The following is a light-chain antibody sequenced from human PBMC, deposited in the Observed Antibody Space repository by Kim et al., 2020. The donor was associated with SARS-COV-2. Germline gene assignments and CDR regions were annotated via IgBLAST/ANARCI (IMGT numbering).Light chain of an antibody. CDR1: SSDVGSYNY. CDR2: DVS. V-gene: IGLV2-14*03. J-gene: IGLJ3*02. CDR3: SSYTTSSTLV. Sequence: QSALTQPASVSGSPGQSLTISCTGTSSDVGSYNYVSWYQQHPGKAPRLIISDVSNRPSGISNRFSGSKSGNTASLTISGLQAEDEADYYCSSYTTSSTLVFGGGTKLTVL.